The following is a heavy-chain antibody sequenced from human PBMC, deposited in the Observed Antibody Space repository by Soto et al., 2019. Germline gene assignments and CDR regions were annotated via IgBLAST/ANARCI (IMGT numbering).Heavy chain of an antibody. D-gene: IGHD2-21*01. V-gene: IGHV3-30-3*01. J-gene: IGHJ4*02. CDR3: TRGRSMIANDDFEY. CDR2: MSLDGNSK. CDR1: GFAVSSYS. Sequence: GGSLRLSCAASGFAVSSYSMHWVRQAPGKGLERVAAMSLDGNSKYFADSVKGRFKISRDTSKNTWSLEMESLGVEDSALYHCTRGRSMIANDDFEYWGQGTQVTVSS.